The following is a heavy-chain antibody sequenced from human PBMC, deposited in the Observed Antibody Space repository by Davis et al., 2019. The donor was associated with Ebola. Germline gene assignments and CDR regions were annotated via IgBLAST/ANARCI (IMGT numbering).Heavy chain of an antibody. D-gene: IGHD5-12*01. J-gene: IGHJ6*02. CDR2: IYYSGST. CDR3: AGGQNSGYDWYYYYGMDV. V-gene: IGHV4-39*01. Sequence: SETLSLTCTVSGGSISSSSYYWGWIRQPPGKGLEWIGSIYYSGSTYYNPSLKSRVTISVDTSKNQFSLKLSSVTAADTAAYYCAGGQNSGYDWYYYYGMDVWGQGTTVTVSS. CDR1: GGSISSSSYY.